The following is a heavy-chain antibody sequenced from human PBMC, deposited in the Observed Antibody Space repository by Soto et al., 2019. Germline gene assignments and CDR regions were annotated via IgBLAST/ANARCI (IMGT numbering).Heavy chain of an antibody. CDR2: IFFTGNI. CDR1: GASLSSISYY. CDR3: ASRHCSGGSCYNPGFDS. Sequence: SETLSLTCTVSGASLSSISYYWGWIRQPPGKGLEWVGSIFFTGNIYYNPSLKSRVTISVDTSRNQFSLMVNSVTAADTAVYYCASRHCSGGSCYNPGFDSWDQGALVTVSS. D-gene: IGHD2-15*01. J-gene: IGHJ4*02. V-gene: IGHV4-39*01.